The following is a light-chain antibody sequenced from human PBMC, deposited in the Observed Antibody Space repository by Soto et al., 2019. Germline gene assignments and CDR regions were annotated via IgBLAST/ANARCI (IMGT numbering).Light chain of an antibody. CDR2: DNS. J-gene: IGLJ2*01. CDR1: SSSAGSVYN. Sequence: QSALTQPPSVSGAPGQRVTISYTGSSSSAGSVYNVHWYQQRPGTAPKLLIYDNSERPSGVPDRFSGSKSGISASLAITGLQAEDEADYYCQSYDSGLGGYVIFGGGTKVTVL. CDR3: QSYDSGLGGYVI. V-gene: IGLV1-40*01.